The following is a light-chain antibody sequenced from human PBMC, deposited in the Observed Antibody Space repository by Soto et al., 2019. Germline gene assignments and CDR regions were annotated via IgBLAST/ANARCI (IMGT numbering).Light chain of an antibody. CDR1: QSVSSSY. J-gene: IGKJ5*01. V-gene: IGKV3-20*01. Sequence: EIVLTQSPGTLSLSPGERATLSCRASQSVSSSYLAWYQQKPGQAPRLLIYGASSRATGIPDMFSGSGSWTDFTLSISRLEPEDFAVYYCQQYGSSPSITFGQGTRLEIK. CDR2: GAS. CDR3: QQYGSSPSIT.